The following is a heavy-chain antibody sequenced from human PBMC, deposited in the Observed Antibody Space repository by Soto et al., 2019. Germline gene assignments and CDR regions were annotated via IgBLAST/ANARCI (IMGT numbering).Heavy chain of an antibody. J-gene: IGHJ6*02. Sequence: GASVKVSCKASGGTFSSYAISWVRQAPGQGLEWMGGIIPIFGTANYAQKFQGRVTITADESTSTAYMELSSLRSEDTAVHYCARGGRGGDSHNYYYGMDVWGQGTTVTVSS. CDR2: IIPIFGTA. D-gene: IGHD4-17*01. CDR1: GGTFSSYA. V-gene: IGHV1-69*13. CDR3: ARGGRGGDSHNYYYGMDV.